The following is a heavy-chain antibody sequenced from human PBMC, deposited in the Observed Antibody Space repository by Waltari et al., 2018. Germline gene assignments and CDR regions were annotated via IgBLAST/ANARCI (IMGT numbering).Heavy chain of an antibody. Sequence: QVQLQESGPGLVKPSQTLSLTCTVSGGSISSGSYYWSWIRHPAGKGLGWIGRIYTSRSTNYNPSLKSRVTIPVDTSKNQFSLKLSSVTAADTAVYYCARERIANGYYYGMDVWGQGTTVTVSS. V-gene: IGHV4-61*02. CDR2: IYTSRST. CDR1: GGSISSGSYY. CDR3: ARERIANGYYYGMDV. D-gene: IGHD6-13*01. J-gene: IGHJ6*02.